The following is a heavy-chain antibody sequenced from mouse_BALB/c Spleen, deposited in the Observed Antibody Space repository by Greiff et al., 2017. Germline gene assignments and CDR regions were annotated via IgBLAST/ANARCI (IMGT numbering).Heavy chain of an antibody. V-gene: IGHV1-12*01. CDR1: GYTFTSYN. D-gene: IGHD2-2*01. J-gene: IGHJ4*01. Sequence: QVQLHQPGAELVKPGASVKMSCKASGYTFTSYNMHWVKQTPGQGLEWIGAIYPGNGDTSYNQKFKGKATLTADKSSSTAYMQLSSLTSEDSAVYYCARSGYPYYAMDYWGQGTSVTVSS. CDR3: ARSGYPYYAMDY. CDR2: IYPGNGDT.